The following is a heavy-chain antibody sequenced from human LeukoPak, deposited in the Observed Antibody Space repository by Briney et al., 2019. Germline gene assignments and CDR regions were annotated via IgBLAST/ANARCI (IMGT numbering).Heavy chain of an antibody. CDR3: ASGSYYDFWSGYSRYYYYYMDV. V-gene: IGHV1-69*05. Sequence: GASVKVSCKASGGTFSSYAISWGRQAPGQGLEWMGRIIPIFGTANYAQRFQGRVTITTDESTSTAYMELSSLRSEDTAVYYCASGSYYDFWSGYSRYYYYYMDVWGKGTTVTVSS. CDR2: IIPIFGTA. CDR1: GGTFSSYA. D-gene: IGHD3-3*01. J-gene: IGHJ6*03.